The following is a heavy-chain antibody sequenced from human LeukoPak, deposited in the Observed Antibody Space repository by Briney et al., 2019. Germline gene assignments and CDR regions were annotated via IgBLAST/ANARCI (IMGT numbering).Heavy chain of an antibody. CDR2: ITVKFNII. J-gene: IGHJ4*02. CDR1: GYTFTSYG. Sequence: SVKVSCKASGYTFTSYGISWVRQAPGQGLEWMGGITVKFNIIKYAQKFQGRVTITADESTSTAYMELSGLRSEDTAMYYCGRWAGSSTRDGFWSGPFNFWGQGTLVSVSS. D-gene: IGHD3-3*01. CDR3: GRWAGSSTRDGFWSGPFNF. V-gene: IGHV1-69*13.